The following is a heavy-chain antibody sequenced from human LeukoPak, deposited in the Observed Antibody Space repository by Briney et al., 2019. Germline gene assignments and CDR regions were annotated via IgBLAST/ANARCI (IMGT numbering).Heavy chain of an antibody. CDR1: GVSLYNNY. Sequence: GGSLRLSCVVSGVSLYNNYIGWVRQAPRKGLEWVSLTSSGGTTWYEDSVKGRFIISRDTSKNTLFLQMNRLRVDDTAVNFCARLNVGAFDSWGQGTMVTVSS. CDR2: TSSGGTT. J-gene: IGHJ3*02. V-gene: IGHV3-53*01. CDR3: ARLNVGAFDS.